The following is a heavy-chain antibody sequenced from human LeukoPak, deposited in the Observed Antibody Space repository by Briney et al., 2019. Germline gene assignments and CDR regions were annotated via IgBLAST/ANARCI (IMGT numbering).Heavy chain of an antibody. D-gene: IGHD3-9*01. CDR2: INHSGST. Sequence: GSLRLSCAASGFTFSSYSMNWVRQPPGKGLEWIGEINHSGSTNYNPSLKSRVTISVDTSKNQFSLKLSSVTAADTAVYYCARGSSTIWYYYGMDVWGQGTPVTVSS. V-gene: IGHV4-34*01. CDR3: ARGSSTIWYYYGMDV. J-gene: IGHJ6*02. CDR1: GFTFSSYS.